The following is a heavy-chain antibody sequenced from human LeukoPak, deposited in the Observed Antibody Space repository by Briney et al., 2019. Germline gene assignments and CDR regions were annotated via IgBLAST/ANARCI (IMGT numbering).Heavy chain of an antibody. J-gene: IGHJ4*02. V-gene: IGHV4-59*12. D-gene: IGHD4-17*01. CDR1: GGSISSYY. Sequence: PSETLSLTCTVSGGSISSYYWSWIRQPPGKGLEWIAYIYYSGSTNYNPSLKSRVTMSVDTSKNQFSLKLSSVTAADTAVYYCARLSTVTTSFDYWGQGTLVTVSS. CDR2: IYYSGST. CDR3: ARLSTVTTSFDY.